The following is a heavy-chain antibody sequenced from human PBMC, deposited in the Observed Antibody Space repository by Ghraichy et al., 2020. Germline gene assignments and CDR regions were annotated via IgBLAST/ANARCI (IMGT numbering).Heavy chain of an antibody. CDR3: VRDWRWLQSFDS. D-gene: IGHD5-24*01. Sequence: GESLNISCAASGFLFSDYSMSWVRQAPGKGLEWISSVTNTGDYIYYADSVKGRFTVSRDNAENSLDLQMNSLTAEDTAVYYCVRDWRWLQSFDSWGQGTLVTVS. J-gene: IGHJ4*02. CDR1: GFLFSDYS. V-gene: IGHV3-21*01. CDR2: VTNTGDYI.